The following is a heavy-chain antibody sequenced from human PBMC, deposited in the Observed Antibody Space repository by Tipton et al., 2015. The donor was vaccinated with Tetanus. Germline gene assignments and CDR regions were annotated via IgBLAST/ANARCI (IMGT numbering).Heavy chain of an antibody. J-gene: IGHJ4*02. Sequence: RSLRLSCAASGFTFSSYGMHWVRQAPGRGLEWVAVIWYDGSNKYYADSVKGRFTISRDNSKNTLYLQMNSLRAEDTAVYYCARDEGLSNYYFDYWGQGPLVTVSS. CDR3: ARDEGLSNYYFDY. D-gene: IGHD4/OR15-4a*01. CDR1: GFTFSSYG. CDR2: IWYDGSNK. V-gene: IGHV3-33*01.